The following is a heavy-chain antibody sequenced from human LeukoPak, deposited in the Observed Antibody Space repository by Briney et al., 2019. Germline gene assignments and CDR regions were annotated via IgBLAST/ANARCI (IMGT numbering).Heavy chain of an antibody. CDR1: GYTFTSYA. J-gene: IGHJ4*02. CDR2: IIPIFGTA. Sequence: ASVTVSCKASGYTFTSYAMHWVRQAPGQRLEWMGGIIPIFGTANYAQKFQGRVTITADESTSTAYMELSSLRSEDTAVYYCARDLRDSSGYYLGYFDYWGQGTLVTVSS. CDR3: ARDLRDSSGYYLGYFDY. D-gene: IGHD3-22*01. V-gene: IGHV1-69*13.